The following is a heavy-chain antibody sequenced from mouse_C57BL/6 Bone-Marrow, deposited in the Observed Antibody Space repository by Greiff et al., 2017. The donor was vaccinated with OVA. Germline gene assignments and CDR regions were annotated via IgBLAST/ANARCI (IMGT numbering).Heavy chain of an antibody. CDR2: IYPRSGNT. V-gene: IGHV1-81*01. CDR1: GYTFTSYG. Sequence: VKLMESGAELARPGASVKLSCMASGYTFTSYGISWVKQRTGQGLEWIGEIYPRSGNTYYNEKFKGKATLTADKSSSTAYMELRSLTSEDSAVYFCARGYGNYEGYAMDYWGQGTSVTVSS. J-gene: IGHJ4*01. CDR3: ARGYGNYEGYAMDY. D-gene: IGHD2-10*02.